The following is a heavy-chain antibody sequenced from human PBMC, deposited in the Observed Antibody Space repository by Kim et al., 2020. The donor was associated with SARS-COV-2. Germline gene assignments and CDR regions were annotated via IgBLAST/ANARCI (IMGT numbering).Heavy chain of an antibody. CDR1: GYTLTELS. D-gene: IGHD6-19*01. J-gene: IGHJ4*02. CDR3: ATGGGSSGWGHAYFDY. V-gene: IGHV1-24*01. Sequence: ASVKVSCKVSGYTLTELSMHWVRQAPGKGLEWMGGFDPEDGETIYAQKFQGRVTMTEDTSTDTAYMELSSLRSEDTAVYYCATGGGSSGWGHAYFDYWGQGTLVTVSS. CDR2: FDPEDGET.